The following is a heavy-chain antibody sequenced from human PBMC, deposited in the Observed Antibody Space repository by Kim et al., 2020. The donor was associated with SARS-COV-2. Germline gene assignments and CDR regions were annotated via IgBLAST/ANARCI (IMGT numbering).Heavy chain of an antibody. J-gene: IGHJ6*02. CDR2: ISYDGSNK. CDR3: ARDWYPTHPPHARTYYYYYYGMDV. V-gene: IGHV3-30*04. Sequence: GGSLRLSCAASGFTFSSYAMHWVRQAPGKGLEWVAVISYDGSNKYYADSVKGRFTISRDNSKNTLYLQMNSLRAEDTAVYYCARDWYPTHPPHARTYYYYYYGMDVWGQGTTVTVSS. CDR1: GFTFSSYA. D-gene: IGHD6-13*01.